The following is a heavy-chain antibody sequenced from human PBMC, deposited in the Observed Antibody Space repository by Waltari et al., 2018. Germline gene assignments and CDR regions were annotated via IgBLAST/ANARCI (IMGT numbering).Heavy chain of an antibody. V-gene: IGHV3-15*07. J-gene: IGHJ6*02. CDR3: TPPPYYYYYGMDV. CDR2: IKTRADGGTA. Sequence: EVQLVESGGGLVNPGGSLRLSCAASGFIFSNAWMNWVRQAPGKGLEWVGRIKTRADGGTADYAAPVRGRFTISRDDSQNTLYLQMNSLKTEDTAVYYCTPPPYYYYYGMDVWGQGTTVTVSS. CDR1: GFIFSNAW.